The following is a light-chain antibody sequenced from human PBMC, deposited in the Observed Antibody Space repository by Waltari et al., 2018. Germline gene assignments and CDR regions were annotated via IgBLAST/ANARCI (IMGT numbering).Light chain of an antibody. CDR1: QRISSY. V-gene: IGKV3-11*01. CDR3: QQRRKWPPVYT. J-gene: IGKJ2*01. Sequence: EVVLTQSPATLSLSPGERATLSCSPSQRISSYLAWYPQKPGQAPRLLIHDASNRATGIPARFSGSGSGTDFTLTISSLEPEDFAVYYCQQRRKWPPVYTFGQGTKLDIK. CDR2: DAS.